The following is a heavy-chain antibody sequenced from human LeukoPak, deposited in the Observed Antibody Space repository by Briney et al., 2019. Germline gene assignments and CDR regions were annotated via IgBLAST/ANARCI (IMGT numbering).Heavy chain of an antibody. J-gene: IGHJ4*02. CDR3: TGDNFDSSVKFDY. D-gene: IGHD3-22*01. CDR2: MRRDGNEI. V-gene: IGHV3-7*03. Sequence: GGSLRLSCSASGFTFSTYWMSWVRQAPGKGLEWVANMRRDGNEIYYLDSVRGRFTISRDNAKNSLYLQMNSLKTEDTAVYYCTGDNFDSSVKFDYWGQGTLVTVSS. CDR1: GFTFSTYW.